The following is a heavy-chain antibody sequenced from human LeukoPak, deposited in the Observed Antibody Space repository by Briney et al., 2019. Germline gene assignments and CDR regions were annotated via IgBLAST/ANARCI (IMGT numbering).Heavy chain of an antibody. CDR3: ARHYDSSGYWYYFDY. Sequence: SETLSLTCTVSGGSISSYYWSWIRQPPGKELEWIGYIYYSGSTNYNLSLKSRVTISVDTSKNQFSLKLSSVTAADTAVYYCARHYDSSGYWYYFDYWGQGTLVTVSS. CDR2: IYYSGST. D-gene: IGHD3-22*01. CDR1: GGSISSYY. V-gene: IGHV4-59*08. J-gene: IGHJ4*02.